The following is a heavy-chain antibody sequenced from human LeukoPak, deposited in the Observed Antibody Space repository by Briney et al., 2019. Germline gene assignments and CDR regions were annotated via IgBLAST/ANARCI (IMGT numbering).Heavy chain of an antibody. Sequence: SGGSLRLSCAASGFTFSTYAMGWVRQAPGRGLEWVSVISGSGSSTYYADSVKGRFTISRDNSKNTLYLQMNSLRAEDTAVYYCAKIATLTTFDYWGQGTLVTVPS. CDR1: GFTFSTYA. J-gene: IGHJ4*02. CDR2: ISGSGSST. V-gene: IGHV3-23*01. CDR3: AKIATLTTFDY. D-gene: IGHD3-3*01.